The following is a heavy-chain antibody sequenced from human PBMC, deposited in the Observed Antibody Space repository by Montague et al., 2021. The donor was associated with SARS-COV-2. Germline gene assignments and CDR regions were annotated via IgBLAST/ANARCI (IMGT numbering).Heavy chain of an antibody. D-gene: IGHD6-19*01. Sequence: SETLSLTCIVSGESIYRDTYYWGWIRQSPGKGLEWIGSLSSSGSTYYNPSLRSRVTISMDTSKNHFSLKVNSVTATDTAVYFCARPGSVSGWFYFDDWGQGTLVSVSS. CDR3: ARPGSVSGWFYFDD. J-gene: IGHJ4*02. CDR1: GESIYRDTYY. CDR2: LSSSGST. V-gene: IGHV4-39*02.